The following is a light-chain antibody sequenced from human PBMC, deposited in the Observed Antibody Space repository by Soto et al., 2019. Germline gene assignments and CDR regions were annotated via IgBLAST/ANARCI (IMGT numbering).Light chain of an antibody. Sequence: DIQMTQSPSSLSAFVGARVIMTCRASQGISRWLAWYQQKPGKAPRLLIYAASSLQSGVPSRFSGSGSGTDFTLTISSLQPEDSATYYCQQANSLPITFGQGTRLEI. CDR2: AAS. V-gene: IGKV1-12*01. CDR1: QGISRW. J-gene: IGKJ5*01. CDR3: QQANSLPIT.